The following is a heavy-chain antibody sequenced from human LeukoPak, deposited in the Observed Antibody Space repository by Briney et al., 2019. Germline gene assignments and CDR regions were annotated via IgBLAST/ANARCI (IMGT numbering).Heavy chain of an antibody. D-gene: IGHD2-15*01. V-gene: IGHV1-69*13. J-gene: IGHJ6*02. Sequence: GASVKVSCKTSGYTFTAYYIHWLRQAPGQGLEWMGGIIPIFGTANYAQKFQGRVTITADESTSTAYMELSSLRSEDTAVYYCAAYCSGGSCYARRVSVYYYYGMDVWGQGTTVTVSS. CDR2: IIPIFGTA. CDR1: GYTFTAYY. CDR3: AAYCSGGSCYARRVSVYYYYGMDV.